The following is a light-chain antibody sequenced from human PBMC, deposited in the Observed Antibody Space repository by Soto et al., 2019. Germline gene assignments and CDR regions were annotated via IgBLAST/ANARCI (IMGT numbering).Light chain of an antibody. Sequence: EIVMTHSPATLSVSPVERATLSFSASQSVSSNLALYQQKPGQAPRLLIYGASTRATGIPARFSGSGSGTEFTLTISSLQSEDFAVYYCHKYNRWPPKFGHGTKVDIK. CDR2: GAS. CDR1: QSVSSN. V-gene: IGKV3-15*01. CDR3: HKYNRWPPK. J-gene: IGKJ1*01.